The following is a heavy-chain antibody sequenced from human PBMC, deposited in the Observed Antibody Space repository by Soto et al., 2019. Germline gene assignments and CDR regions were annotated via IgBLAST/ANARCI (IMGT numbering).Heavy chain of an antibody. Sequence: SETLSLTCTVSGGSISSYYWSWIRQPPGKGLEWIGYIYYSGSTNYNPSLKSRVTISVDTSKNQFSLKLSSVTAADTAVYYCARASNMVRGVIGYWGQGTLVTVSS. CDR2: IYYSGST. CDR3: ARASNMVRGVIGY. CDR1: GGSISSYY. V-gene: IGHV4-59*01. J-gene: IGHJ4*02. D-gene: IGHD3-10*01.